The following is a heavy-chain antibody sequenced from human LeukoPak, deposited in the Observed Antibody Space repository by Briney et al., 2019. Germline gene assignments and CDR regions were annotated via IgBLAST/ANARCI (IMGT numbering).Heavy chain of an antibody. CDR3: ARDWTPHYYDSSGTFDY. CDR2: INPNSGGT. J-gene: IGHJ4*02. D-gene: IGHD3-22*01. Sequence: GASVKVSCKASGYIFTSYFMHWVRQAPGQGLEWMGWINPNSGGTNYAQKFQGRVTMTRDTSISTAYMELSRLRSDDTAVYYCARDWTPHYYDSSGTFDYWGQGTLVTVSS. V-gene: IGHV1-2*02. CDR1: GYIFTSYF.